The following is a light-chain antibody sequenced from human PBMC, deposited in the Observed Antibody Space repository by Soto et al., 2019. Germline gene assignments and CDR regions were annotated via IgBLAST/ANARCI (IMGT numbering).Light chain of an antibody. CDR1: QSVRSSY. V-gene: IGKV3-20*01. J-gene: IGKJ1*01. Sequence: EIVLTQSPCTLSLSPGERATLSCRASQSVRSSYLAWYQQKPGRAPRLLIYGASTRATGIPDRFSGSGSGTDFTLTISRLEPEDFEVYYCQQYGSAPPVTFGQGTKVDIK. CDR2: GAS. CDR3: QQYGSAPPVT.